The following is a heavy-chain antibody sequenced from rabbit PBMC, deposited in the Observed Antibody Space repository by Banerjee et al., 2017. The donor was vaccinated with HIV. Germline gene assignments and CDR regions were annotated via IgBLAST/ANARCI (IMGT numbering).Heavy chain of an antibody. V-gene: IGHV1S47*01. CDR1: GFDFSRYG. Sequence: QEQLVESGGGLVLPGGSLKLSCKASGFDFSRYGVSWVRQAPGKGLEWIGYIDPVFGIAYYATWVSGRFSISRENTQITVYLQLNILTAADTATYFCVRDQAHMLVLWGQGTLVTVS. CDR3: VRDQAHMLVL. D-gene: IGHD1-1*01. CDR2: IDPVFGIA. J-gene: IGHJ6*01.